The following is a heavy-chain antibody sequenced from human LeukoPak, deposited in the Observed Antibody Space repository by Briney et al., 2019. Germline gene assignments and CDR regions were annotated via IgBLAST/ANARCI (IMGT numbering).Heavy chain of an antibody. CDR1: GFTFSSYE. D-gene: IGHD6-19*01. CDR2: MSSSCSTI. V-gene: IGHV3-48*03. Sequence: PGGSLRLSCAASGFTFSSYEMKWVRQAPGDRLEWASYMSSSCSTIYYAHSVKDRFTISRDNDMNSLYLQMNSLRAEDTAVYYCARDPYSSGWYMYFQHWGQGTLVTVSS. J-gene: IGHJ1*01. CDR3: ARDPYSSGWYMYFQH.